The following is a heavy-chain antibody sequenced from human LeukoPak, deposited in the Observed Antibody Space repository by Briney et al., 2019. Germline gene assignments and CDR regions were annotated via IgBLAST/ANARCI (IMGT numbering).Heavy chain of an antibody. D-gene: IGHD3-10*01. CDR1: GFTFSSYG. J-gene: IGHJ4*02. V-gene: IGHV3-33*06. CDR2: IWYDGSNK. CDR3: AKGSRPLEQDYFDY. Sequence: PGGSLRLSCAASGFTFSSYGMHWVRQAPGKGLEWVAVIWYDGSNKYYADSVKGRFTISRDNSKNTLYLQMNSLRAEDTAVYYCAKGSRPLEQDYFDYWGQGTLVTVSS.